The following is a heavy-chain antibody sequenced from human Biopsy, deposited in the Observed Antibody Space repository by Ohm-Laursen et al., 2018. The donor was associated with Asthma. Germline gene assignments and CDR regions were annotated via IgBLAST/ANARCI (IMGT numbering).Heavy chain of an antibody. J-gene: IGHJ4*02. Sequence: SLRLSWAASGFTFDDYAMHWVRQAPGKGLEWVSGVSWNSGSIDYADSVKGRFTISRDNAKNSLYLQMNSLRGADTALYYCVKDIRLQLWGFDSWGQGTLVTVSS. D-gene: IGHD6-13*01. CDR1: GFTFDDYA. CDR3: VKDIRLQLWGFDS. CDR2: VSWNSGSI. V-gene: IGHV3-9*01.